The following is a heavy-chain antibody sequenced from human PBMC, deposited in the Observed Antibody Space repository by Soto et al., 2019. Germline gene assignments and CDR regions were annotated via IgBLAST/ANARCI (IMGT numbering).Heavy chain of an antibody. CDR3: VRSFNYYDSSGYYYDYYYYGMDV. Sequence: GGSLRLSCAASGFTFSSYGMHWVRQAPGKGLEWVSGVSWNGSRTHYADSVKGRFIISRDNSRNFLYQQMNSLRPEDMAVYYCVRSFNYYDSSGYYYDYYYYGMDVWGQGTTVTVSS. CDR2: VSWNGSRT. V-gene: IGHV3-35*01. J-gene: IGHJ6*02. CDR1: GFTFSSYG. D-gene: IGHD3-22*01.